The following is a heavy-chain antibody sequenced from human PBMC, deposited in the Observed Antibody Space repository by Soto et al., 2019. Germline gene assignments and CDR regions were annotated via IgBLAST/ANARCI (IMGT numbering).Heavy chain of an antibody. CDR3: AHSRIVGARSTWFDP. CDR1: GFSLSTSGVG. Sequence: QITLKESGPTLVKPTQTLTLTCTFSGFSLSTSGVGVGWIRQPPGKALEWLALIYWDDDKRYSPSLKSRLTITKDTSKNQVVLTITNMDPVDTATYYCAHSRIVGARSTWFDPWGQGTLVTVSS. CDR2: IYWDDDK. J-gene: IGHJ5*02. V-gene: IGHV2-5*02. D-gene: IGHD1-26*01.